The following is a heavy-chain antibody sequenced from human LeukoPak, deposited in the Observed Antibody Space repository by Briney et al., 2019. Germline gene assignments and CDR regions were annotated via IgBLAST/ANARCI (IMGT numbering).Heavy chain of an antibody. CDR1: RFTFSRYS. V-gene: IGHV3-21*01. CDR3: ARDFLTVPNTGGAFDI. J-gene: IGHJ3*02. D-gene: IGHD4-17*01. Sequence: PGGSLRLSCAASRFTFSRYSMNWVRQAPGKGLEWVSSIYISNNYIYYADSVKGRFTISRDNAKNSLYLQMTSLRAEDTAVYFCARDFLTVPNTGGAFDIWGQGTMVTVSS. CDR2: IYISNNYI.